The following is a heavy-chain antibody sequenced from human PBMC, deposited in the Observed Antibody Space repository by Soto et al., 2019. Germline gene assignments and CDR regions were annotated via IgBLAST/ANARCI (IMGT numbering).Heavy chain of an antibody. CDR3: ASLDSSGYYGHYFDY. D-gene: IGHD3-22*01. Sequence: KVSFKASGYTFTSYAMHWVRQMPGKGLEWMGIIYPGDSDTRYSPSFQGQVTISADKSISTAYLQWSSLKASDTAMYYCASLDSSGYYGHYFDYWGQGTLVTVSS. V-gene: IGHV5-51*01. CDR1: GYTFTSYA. J-gene: IGHJ4*02. CDR2: IYPGDSDT.